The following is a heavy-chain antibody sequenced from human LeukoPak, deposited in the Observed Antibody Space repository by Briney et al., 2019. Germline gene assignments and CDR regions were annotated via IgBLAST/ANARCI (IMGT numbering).Heavy chain of an antibody. V-gene: IGHV4-30-2*01. CDR1: GGSISSGGYS. CDR2: IYHSGST. D-gene: IGHD6-6*01. Sequence: SETLSLTCAVFGGSISSGGYSWSWIRQPPGKGLEWIGYIYHSGSTYYNPSLKSRVTISVDRSKNQFSLKLNSVTAADAAVYYCARTSIAARRANAFDIWGQGTMVTVSS. CDR3: ARTSIAARRANAFDI. J-gene: IGHJ3*02.